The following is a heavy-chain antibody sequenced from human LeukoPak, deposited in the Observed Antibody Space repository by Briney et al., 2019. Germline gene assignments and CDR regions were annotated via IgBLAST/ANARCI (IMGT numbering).Heavy chain of an antibody. D-gene: IGHD4-17*01. CDR2: IYTSGST. Sequence: SETLSLTCTVSGGSISSYYWSWIRQPAGKGLEWIGRIYTSGSTNYNPSLKCRVTMSVDTSKNQFSLKLNSVAAADTAVYCCARTRGGYGDYTFDSWGQGTLVTVSS. CDR1: GGSISSYY. J-gene: IGHJ4*02. CDR3: ARTRGGYGDYTFDS. V-gene: IGHV4-4*07.